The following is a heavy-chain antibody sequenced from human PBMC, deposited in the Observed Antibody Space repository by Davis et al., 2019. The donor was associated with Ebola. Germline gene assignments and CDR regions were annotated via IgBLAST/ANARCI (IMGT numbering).Heavy chain of an antibody. J-gene: IGHJ4*02. D-gene: IGHD4-17*01. Sequence: ETLSLTCAVYGGPFSGYYWSWIRQPPGKGLEWIGEINHSGSTNYNQSLKSRVTISVDTSKNQFSLKLSSVTAADTAVYYCARVAGTVTSPFDYWGQGTLVTVSS. CDR2: INHSGST. CDR3: ARVAGTVTSPFDY. V-gene: IGHV4-34*01. CDR1: GGPFSGYY.